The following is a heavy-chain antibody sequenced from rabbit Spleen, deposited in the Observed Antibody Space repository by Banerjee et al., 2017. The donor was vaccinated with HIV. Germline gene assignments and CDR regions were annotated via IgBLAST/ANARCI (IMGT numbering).Heavy chain of an antibody. CDR2: IYAGSSGGT. D-gene: IGHD6-1*01. V-gene: IGHV1S40*01. CDR1: GFSFSSSYY. J-gene: IGHJ4*01. CDR3: ARTYYGYGGYADL. Sequence: QSLEESGGDLVKPGASLTLTCTGSGFSFSSSYYMCWVRQAPGKGPEWIACIYAGSSGGTYYASWAKGRFTISKTSSTTVTLQMTSLTAADTATYFCARTYYGYGGYADLWGPGTLVTVS.